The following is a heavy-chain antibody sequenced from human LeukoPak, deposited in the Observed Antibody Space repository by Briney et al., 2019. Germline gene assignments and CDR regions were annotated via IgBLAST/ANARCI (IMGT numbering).Heavy chain of an antibody. CDR2: ISYDGSNK. D-gene: IGHD6-13*01. J-gene: IGHJ3*02. Sequence: GRSLRLSCAASGFTFSSYAMHWVRQALGKGLEWVAVISYDGSNKYYADSVKGRFTISRDNSKNTLYLQMNSLRAEDTAVYYCARDQEYSSSWHDAFDIWGQGTMVTVSS. CDR3: ARDQEYSSSWHDAFDI. V-gene: IGHV3-30-3*01. CDR1: GFTFSSYA.